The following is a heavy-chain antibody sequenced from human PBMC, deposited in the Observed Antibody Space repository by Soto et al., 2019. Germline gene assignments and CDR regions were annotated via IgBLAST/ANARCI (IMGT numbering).Heavy chain of an antibody. CDR1: GGSISSGGYY. Sequence: SETLSLTCTVSGGSISSGGYYWSWIRQHPGKGLEWIGYIYYSGSTYYNPSLKSRVTISVDTSKNQFSLKLSSVTAADTAVYYCARGEHQTDILTGYYGGGYYGMDVWGQGTTVTVSS. V-gene: IGHV4-31*03. CDR2: IYYSGST. J-gene: IGHJ6*02. D-gene: IGHD3-9*01. CDR3: ARGEHQTDILTGYYGGGYYGMDV.